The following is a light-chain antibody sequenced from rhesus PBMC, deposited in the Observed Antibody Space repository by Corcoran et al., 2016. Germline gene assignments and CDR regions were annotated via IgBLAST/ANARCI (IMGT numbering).Light chain of an antibody. J-gene: IGLJ1*01. CDR2: EVT. Sequence: QAALTQPRSVSGSPGQSTTISCTGTGSDIGGYNFVSWYQQHPGTAPKLMIYEVTKRPSGVSQRFSGSKSGNTASLTISGLQAEDEADYFYCSYTGSLTFYIFGGGTRLTVL. CDR3: CSYTGSLTFYI. V-gene: IGLV2-32*01. CDR1: GSDIGGYNF.